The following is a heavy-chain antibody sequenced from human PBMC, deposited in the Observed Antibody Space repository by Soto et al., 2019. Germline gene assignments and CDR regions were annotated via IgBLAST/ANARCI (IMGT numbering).Heavy chain of an antibody. D-gene: IGHD6-19*01. Sequence: SVKVSCKASGGTFSSYAISWVRQAPGQGLEWMGGIIPIFGTANYAQKFQGRVTSTADESTSTAYMELSSLRSEDTAVYYCARARLLSRYSSGWEPFDYWGQGTLFTVSS. CDR1: GGTFSSYA. J-gene: IGHJ4*02. CDR2: IIPIFGTA. V-gene: IGHV1-69*13. CDR3: ARARLLSRYSSGWEPFDY.